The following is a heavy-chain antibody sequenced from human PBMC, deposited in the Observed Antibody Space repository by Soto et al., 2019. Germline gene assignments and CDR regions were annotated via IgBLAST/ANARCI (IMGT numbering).Heavy chain of an antibody. V-gene: IGHV3-23*03. J-gene: IGHJ4*02. CDR3: AKDLRPDGRYDLDY. CDR2: IVGDASSI. CDR1: GFTFRTYA. D-gene: IGHD2-15*01. Sequence: VGSLRLSCAAYGFTFRTYAMNWVRQAPGKGLEWVAVIVGDASSIDYADSVKGRFTISRDNSKNIMYLQMTSLKVEDTATYFCAKDLRPDGRYDLDYWGQGTQVTVSS.